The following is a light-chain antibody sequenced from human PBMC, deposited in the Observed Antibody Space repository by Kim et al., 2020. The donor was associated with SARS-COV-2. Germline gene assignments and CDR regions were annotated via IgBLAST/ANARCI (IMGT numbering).Light chain of an antibody. CDR3: QQRSNWPGT. J-gene: IGKJ2*01. CDR1: QSVSSY. CDR2: DAS. V-gene: IGKV3-11*01. Sequence: SLSPGERAPPSCRASQSVSSYLAWYQQKPGQAPRLLIYDASNRATGIPARFSGSGSGTDFTLTISSLEPEDFAVYYCQQRSNWPGTFGQGTKLEI.